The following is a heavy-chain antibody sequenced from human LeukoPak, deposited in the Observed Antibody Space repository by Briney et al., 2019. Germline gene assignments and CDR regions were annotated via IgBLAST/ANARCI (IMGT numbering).Heavy chain of an antibody. V-gene: IGHV3-7*01. CDR1: GFTFSNYW. J-gene: IGHJ5*02. Sequence: GGSLRLSCVASGFTFSNYWMSWVRQAPGKGLEWVANIKGDGSEKYYVDSVKGRFTISRDNAKTSLYLQMNSLRAEDTAVYYCASSNPRFLWYSHLESWGQGTLVTVSS. CDR3: ASSNPRFLWYSHLES. D-gene: IGHD6-13*01. CDR2: IKGDGSEK.